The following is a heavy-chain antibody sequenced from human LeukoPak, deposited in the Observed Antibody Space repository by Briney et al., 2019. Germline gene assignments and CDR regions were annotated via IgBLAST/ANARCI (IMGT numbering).Heavy chain of an antibody. CDR1: GFTFSSYA. D-gene: IGHD6-19*01. J-gene: IGHJ4*02. Sequence: GGSLRLSCAASGFTFSSYAIHWVRQAPGKGLEWVAVISHDGNNKYYADSVKGRLTISRDNSKNTLYVQMNSLRAEDTAVYFCAKDGVEQWLAYYFDYWGQGTLVTVSS. V-gene: IGHV3-30*18. CDR3: AKDGVEQWLAYYFDY. CDR2: ISHDGNNK.